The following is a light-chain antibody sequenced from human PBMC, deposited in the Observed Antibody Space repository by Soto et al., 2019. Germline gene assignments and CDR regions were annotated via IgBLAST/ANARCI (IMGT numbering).Light chain of an antibody. Sequence: QSVLTQPPSASGSLGQSVTISCTGTRSDVGGYNYVSWYQQHPGKAPRFMIYEVSKRPSGAPDRFSASKSGNTASLTVSGLQAEDEAEYYCSSYAGNNNYVFGTGTKVTVL. V-gene: IGLV2-8*01. CDR1: RSDVGGYNY. CDR3: SSYAGNNNYV. CDR2: EVS. J-gene: IGLJ1*01.